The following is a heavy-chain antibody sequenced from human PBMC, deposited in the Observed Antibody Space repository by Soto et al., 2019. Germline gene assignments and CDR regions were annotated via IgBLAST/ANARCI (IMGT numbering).Heavy chain of an antibody. CDR2: INAGNGNT. Sequence: ASVKVSCKASGYTFTSYAMNWVRQAPGQRLEWMGWINAGNGNTKYSQKFQGRVTITRDTSASTAYMELSSLRSEDTAVYYCARDPGYSYGYTWGQGNLVTVSS. CDR3: ARDPGYSYGYT. V-gene: IGHV1-3*01. J-gene: IGHJ5*02. CDR1: GYTFTSYA. D-gene: IGHD5-18*01.